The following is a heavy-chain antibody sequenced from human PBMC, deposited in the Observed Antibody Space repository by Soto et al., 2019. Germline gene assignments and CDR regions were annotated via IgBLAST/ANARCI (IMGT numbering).Heavy chain of an antibody. D-gene: IGHD1-26*01. CDR2: IYYSGST. V-gene: IGHV4-39*01. J-gene: IGHJ5*02. CDR3: ATQEVGGSYVYTFDP. CDR1: GGSITSSSYY. Sequence: QLHLRESGPGLVKPSETLSLTCTVSGGSITSSSYYWGWIRQPPGKGLEWIGSIYYSGSTYYNPSPKSRVTISVDTSKNQFSLKLSSVTAADTAVYYCATQEVGGSYVYTFDPWGQGTLVTVSS.